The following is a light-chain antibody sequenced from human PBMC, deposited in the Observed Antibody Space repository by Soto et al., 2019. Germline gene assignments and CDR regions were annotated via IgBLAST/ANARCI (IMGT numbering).Light chain of an antibody. Sequence: QSVLTQPPSVSGAPGQRLTISCTGNSSNIGAGYDVHWYQQFPGTAPKLLMFRNINRPSGVPERFSGSKSGTSASLAITGLRADDEADYYCQSYDNLLRVSVFGGGTKLTVL. CDR2: RNI. CDR1: SSNIGAGYD. V-gene: IGLV1-40*01. J-gene: IGLJ2*01. CDR3: QSYDNLLRVSV.